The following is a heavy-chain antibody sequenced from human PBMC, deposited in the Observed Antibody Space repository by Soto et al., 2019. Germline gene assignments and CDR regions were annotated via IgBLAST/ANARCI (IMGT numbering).Heavy chain of an antibody. D-gene: IGHD2-15*01. V-gene: IGHV3-30*18. CDR3: AKDLFYCSGGSCYTDY. CDR1: GFTFSSYG. Sequence: GGSLKLSCAASGFTFSSYGMQWVRQAPGKGLEWVAVISYDGSDKYYADSVKGRFTISRDNSRNTLYLQMNSLRAEDTAVYYCAKDLFYCSGGSCYTDYWGQGTLVTV. J-gene: IGHJ4*02. CDR2: ISYDGSDK.